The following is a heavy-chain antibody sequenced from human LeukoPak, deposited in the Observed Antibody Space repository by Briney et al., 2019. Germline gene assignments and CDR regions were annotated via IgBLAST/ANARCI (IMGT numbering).Heavy chain of an antibody. CDR3: AKVTSYCTNGVCYDPIDY. CDR1: GFTFSSYA. D-gene: IGHD2-8*01. CDR2: ISGSGGST. Sequence: PGGSLRLSCAASGFTFSSYAMSWVRQAPGKGLEWVSAISGSGGSTYYADSVKSRFTISRDNSKNTLYLQMNSLRAEETAVYYCAKVTSYCTNGVCYDPIDYWGQGTLVTVSS. J-gene: IGHJ4*02. V-gene: IGHV3-23*01.